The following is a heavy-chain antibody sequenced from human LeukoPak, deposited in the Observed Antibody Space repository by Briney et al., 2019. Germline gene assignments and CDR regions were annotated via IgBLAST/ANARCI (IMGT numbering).Heavy chain of an antibody. J-gene: IGHJ4*02. D-gene: IGHD6-19*01. Sequence: SETLSLTCTVSGGSMSPYHWGWIRQPPGKGLEWTGCIYYSGSTNYNPSLKSRVTISVDTSKNQFSLKLSSVTAADTAIYYCARAVSGRFDYWGQGTLVTVSS. CDR3: ARAVSGRFDY. CDR1: GGSMSPYH. V-gene: IGHV4-59*08. CDR2: IYYSGST.